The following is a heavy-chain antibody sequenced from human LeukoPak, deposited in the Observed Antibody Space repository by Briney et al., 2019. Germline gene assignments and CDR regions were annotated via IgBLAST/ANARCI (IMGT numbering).Heavy chain of an antibody. V-gene: IGHV3-7*03. J-gene: IGHJ3*02. Sequence: TGGSLRLSCTASGFTFITQYMAWVRQAPGKGLEWVANIKEDGSIKNYVDSVKGRFTISRDNAKNSLYLEMNSLRAEDTALYYCARDSTIEENNRWYDGLDIWGQGTMVTVSS. CDR3: ARDSTIEENNRWYDGLDI. CDR2: IKEDGSIK. D-gene: IGHD2-15*01. CDR1: GFTFITQY.